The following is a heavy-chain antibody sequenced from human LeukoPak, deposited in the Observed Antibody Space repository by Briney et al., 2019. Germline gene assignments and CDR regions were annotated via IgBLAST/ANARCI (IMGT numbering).Heavy chain of an antibody. D-gene: IGHD6-19*01. J-gene: IGHJ1*01. CDR1: GFTFSSYA. CDR3: AKAPDVAVAGTNFHH. V-gene: IGHV3-23*01. Sequence: PGGSLRLSCAASGFTFSSYAMSRVRQAPGKGLEWVSAISGSGGSTYYADSVKGRFTISRDNSKNTLYLQMNSLRAEDTAVYYCAKAPDVAVAGTNFHHWGQGTLVTVSS. CDR2: ISGSGGST.